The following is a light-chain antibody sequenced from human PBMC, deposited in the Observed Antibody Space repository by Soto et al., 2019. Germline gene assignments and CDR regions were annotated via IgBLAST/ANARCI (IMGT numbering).Light chain of an antibody. J-gene: IGKJ1*01. V-gene: IGKV3-15*01. CDR1: QSVSNN. CDR3: QHCITVPRT. Sequence: ELVMPQSPATLPVLQGAGPTLSCRASQSVSNNLAWYQQKPGQAPRLLIYGASTRATGIPARFSGSGSGTEFTLTISSLQSEDFAVYYCQHCITVPRTFGQGTKVDIK. CDR2: GAS.